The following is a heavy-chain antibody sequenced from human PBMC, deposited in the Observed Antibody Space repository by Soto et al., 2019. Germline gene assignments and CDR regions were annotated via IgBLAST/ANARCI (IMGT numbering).Heavy chain of an antibody. Sequence: SETKCLTCAVAGNYIIGRGWWNWVRKPPGKGLEWIGQISHVGNSNYNPSLQSRLTISVDKSKNQFSLELSSVTAADTAVYYCARVSGSYYYGMDVWGQGITVTVSS. V-gene: IGHV4-4*02. CDR2: ISHVGNS. CDR3: ARVSGSYYYGMDV. J-gene: IGHJ6*02. CDR1: GNYIIGRGW. D-gene: IGHD1-26*01.